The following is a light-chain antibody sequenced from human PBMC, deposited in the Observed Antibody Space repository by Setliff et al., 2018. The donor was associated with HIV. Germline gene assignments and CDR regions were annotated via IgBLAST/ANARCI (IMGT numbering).Light chain of an antibody. CDR3: SSYTGSGTYV. Sequence: ALAQPPSASGSPGQSVTISCTGTSSDIGGYNYVSWYRQHPGKAPKLMIYDVSNRPSGVSIRFSASKSGSTASLTISGLQPEDEADYYCSSYTGSGTYVFGAGTKVTVL. CDR2: DVS. J-gene: IGLJ1*01. V-gene: IGLV2-14*03. CDR1: SSDIGGYNY.